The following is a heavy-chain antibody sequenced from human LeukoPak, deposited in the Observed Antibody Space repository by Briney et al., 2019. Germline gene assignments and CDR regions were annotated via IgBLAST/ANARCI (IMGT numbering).Heavy chain of an antibody. V-gene: IGHV3-48*02. D-gene: IGHD3-10*01. CDR2: ISSSSSTI. CDR3: ARVTYRGVIIYYYYGMDV. CDR1: GFTFSSYE. J-gene: IGHJ6*02. Sequence: GGSLRLSCAASGFTFSSYEMNWVRQAPGKGLEWVSYISSSSSTIYYADSVKGRFTISRDNAKNSLYLQMNSLRDEDTAVYYCARVTYRGVIIYYYYGMDVWGQGTTVTVSS.